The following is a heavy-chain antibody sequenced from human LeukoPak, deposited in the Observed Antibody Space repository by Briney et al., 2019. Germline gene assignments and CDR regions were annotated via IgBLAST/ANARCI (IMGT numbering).Heavy chain of an antibody. CDR2: IYYSGNT. J-gene: IGHJ3*02. V-gene: IGHV4-59*01. D-gene: IGHD6-13*01. CDR1: GDSISNYY. Sequence: SETLSLTCTVSGDSISNYYWSWIRQPPGKGLEWIGYIYYSGNTNYNPSLKSRVTISVDTSKNQFSLKLSSVTAADTAVYYCARWHSSSWHYDAFDIWGQGTMVTVSS. CDR3: ARWHSSSWHYDAFDI.